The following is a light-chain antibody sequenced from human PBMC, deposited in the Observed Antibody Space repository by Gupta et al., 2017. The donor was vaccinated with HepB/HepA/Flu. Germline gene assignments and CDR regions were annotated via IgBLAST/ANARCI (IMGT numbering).Light chain of an antibody. CDR3: QQDDSTPCN. V-gene: IGKV4-1*01. Sequence: DIVMTQSPDSLAVSLGERATINCKSSQSVLYSSKNKNYLAWYQQKPGQPPKLLIYWASTRESGVPDRFSGSGSGTDFTLTISSLQAEDVAVYYCQQDDSTPCNFGQGTKLEIK. J-gene: IGKJ2*02. CDR1: QSVLYSSKNKNY. CDR2: WAS.